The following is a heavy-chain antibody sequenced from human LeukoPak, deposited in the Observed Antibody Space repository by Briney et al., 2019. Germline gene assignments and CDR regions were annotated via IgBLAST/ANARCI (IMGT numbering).Heavy chain of an antibody. V-gene: IGHV1-18*04. D-gene: IGHD1-1*01. Sequence: PGASVKVSCRTSGYSFTNYGVSWVRQAPGQGPEWMGWISGENGNTNFAQKFQARLTMTTNTSTGTAYMELRSLRSDDTAVYYCVRWGVHGTTTYCFDYWGQGSLVTVSS. CDR2: ISGENGNT. CDR1: GYSFTNYG. CDR3: VRWGVHGTTTYCFDY. J-gene: IGHJ4*02.